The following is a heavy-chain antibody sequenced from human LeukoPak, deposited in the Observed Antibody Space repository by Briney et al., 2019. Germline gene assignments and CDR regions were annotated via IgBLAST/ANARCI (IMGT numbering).Heavy chain of an antibody. V-gene: IGHV3-9*01. CDR2: ISWNSGSI. D-gene: IGHD3-10*01. CDR3: AKGVVNYYGSGSYAG. CDR1: GFTFSSYW. J-gene: IGHJ4*02. Sequence: GGSLRLSCAASGFTFSSYWMHWVRQAPGKGLVWVSGISWNSGSIGYADSVKGRFTISRDNAKNSLYLQMNSLRAEDTALYYCAKGVVNYYGSGSYAGWGQGTLVTVSS.